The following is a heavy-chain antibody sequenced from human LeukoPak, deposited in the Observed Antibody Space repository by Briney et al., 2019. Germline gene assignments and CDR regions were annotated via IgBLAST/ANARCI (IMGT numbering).Heavy chain of an antibody. CDR1: GGSISSSSYY. CDR3: ARGPGMGRNY. J-gene: IGHJ4*02. V-gene: IGHV4-39*01. Sequence: SETLSLTCTVSGGSISSSSYYWGWIRQPPGKGLEWIGSIYYSGSTYYNPSLKSRVTISVDTSKNQFSLKLSSVTAADTAVYYCARGPGMGRNYWGQGTLVTVSS. CDR2: IYYSGST. D-gene: IGHD3-10*01.